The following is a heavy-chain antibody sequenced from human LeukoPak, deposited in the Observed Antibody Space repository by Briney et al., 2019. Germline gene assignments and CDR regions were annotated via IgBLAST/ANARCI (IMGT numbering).Heavy chain of an antibody. CDR1: GFTFSTYW. CDR3: ARDPSGSSTTSFDH. CDR2: INSVGSST. Sequence: GGSLRLSCAASGFTFSTYWMHWVRQAPGKGLVWVSRINSVGSSTSYADSVKGRFTISRDNAKNTLYLQMNTLRVEDTAVYYCARDPSGSSTTSFDHWGQGTLVTVSS. D-gene: IGHD1/OR15-1a*01. V-gene: IGHV3-74*01. J-gene: IGHJ4*02.